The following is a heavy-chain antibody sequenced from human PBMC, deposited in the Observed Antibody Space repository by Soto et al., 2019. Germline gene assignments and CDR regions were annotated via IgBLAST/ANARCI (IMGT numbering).Heavy chain of an antibody. CDR1: GFTFSSYG. CDR2: ISYDGSNK. V-gene: IGHV3-30*03. CDR3: ARDSPSGIAVAGDFDY. Sequence: LRLSCAASGFTFSSYGMHWVRQAPGKGLEWVAVISYDGSNKYYADYVKGRLTISRDNAKNTLYLQMNSLRAEDTAVYYCARDSPSGIAVAGDFDYWGQGTLVTVSS. D-gene: IGHD6-19*01. J-gene: IGHJ4*02.